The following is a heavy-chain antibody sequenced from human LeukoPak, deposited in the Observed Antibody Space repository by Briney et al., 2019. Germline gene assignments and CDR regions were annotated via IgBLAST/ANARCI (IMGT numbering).Heavy chain of an antibody. CDR3: AREADIVSFDL. V-gene: IGHV1-2*02. CDR2: IDPKSGGT. Sequence: ASVKVSFKGSGYTFTVNHVHWVRQAPGQGLEWMGWIDPKSGGTKYAQKFQDRVAMTSDTSISTAYMELSGLRSDDTAVYFCAREADIVSFDLWGRGTLVTVSS. D-gene: IGHD3-16*02. J-gene: IGHJ2*01. CDR1: GYTFTVNH.